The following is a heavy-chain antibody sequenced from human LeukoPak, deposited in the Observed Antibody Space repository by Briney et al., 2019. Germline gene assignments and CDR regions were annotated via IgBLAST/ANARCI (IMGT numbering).Heavy chain of an antibody. CDR2: ISSSSSYI. V-gene: IGHV3-21*01. D-gene: IGHD3-9*01. CDR3: ARHSDYDILTGPNDY. Sequence: GGSLRLSCAASGFTFSSYSMNWVRQAPGKGLEWVSSISSSSSYIYYADSVKGGFTISRDNAKNSLYLQMNSLRAEDTAVYYCARHSDYDILTGPNDYWGQGTLVTVSS. CDR1: GFTFSSYS. J-gene: IGHJ4*02.